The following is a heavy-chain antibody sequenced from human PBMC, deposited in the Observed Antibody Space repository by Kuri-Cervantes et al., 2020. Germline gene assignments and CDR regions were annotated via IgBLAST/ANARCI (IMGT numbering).Heavy chain of an antibody. V-gene: IGHV3-21*03. CDR1: GFTFSSYS. CDR3: ARYMVGATGSDY. J-gene: IGHJ4*02. CDR2: ISSSSYI. Sequence: LSLTCAASGFTFSSYSMNWVRQAPGKGLEWVSSISSSSYIYYADSLKGRFTISRDNAKNSLYLQMNSLRAEDTAVYYCARYMVGATGSDYWGQGTLVTVSS. D-gene: IGHD1-26*01.